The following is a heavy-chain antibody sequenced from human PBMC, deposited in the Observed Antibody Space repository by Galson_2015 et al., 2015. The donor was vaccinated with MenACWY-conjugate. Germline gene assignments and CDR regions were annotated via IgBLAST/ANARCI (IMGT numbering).Heavy chain of an antibody. CDR2: IRADGSNS. CDR1: GFAFSTYG. J-gene: IGHJ4*02. V-gene: IGHV3-30*02. D-gene: IGHD3-22*01. Sequence: SLRLSCAASGFAFSTYGMHWVRQAPGKGLEWVAFIRADGSNSYYVDSVKGRFSISRDNSKNTLYLEMNRLRAEDTAVYYCAKGIRWLYDQGSGFFDYWGQGTLVTVSS. CDR3: AKGIRWLYDQGSGFFDY.